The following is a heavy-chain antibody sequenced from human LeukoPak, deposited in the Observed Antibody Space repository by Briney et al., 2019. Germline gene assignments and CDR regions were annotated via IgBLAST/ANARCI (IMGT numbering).Heavy chain of an antibody. V-gene: IGHV4-59*01. CDR2: ICYSGST. CDR3: ARDLEFCGGDCYSHNWFDP. J-gene: IGHJ5*02. CDR1: GGSISSYY. D-gene: IGHD2-21*02. Sequence: SETLSLTCTVSGGSISSYYWSWIRQPPGKGLEWIGYICYSGSTNYNPSLKSRVTISVDTSKNQFSLKLSSVTAADTAVYYCARDLEFCGGDCYSHNWFDPWGQGTLVTVSS.